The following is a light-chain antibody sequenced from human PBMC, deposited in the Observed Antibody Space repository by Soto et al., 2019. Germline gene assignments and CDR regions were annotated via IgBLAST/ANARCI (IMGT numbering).Light chain of an antibody. CDR1: SSNIGNNY. CDR2: DNN. J-gene: IGLJ2*01. V-gene: IGLV1-51*01. Sequence: QSVLTQPPSVSAAPGQTVTISCSGSSSNIGNNYVFWYQQLPETAPKLLIYDNNKRPSGIPDRFSGSKSGTSATLGITGLQTGDEADYYCGAWDDSLNAVVFGGGTKLTVL. CDR3: GAWDDSLNAVV.